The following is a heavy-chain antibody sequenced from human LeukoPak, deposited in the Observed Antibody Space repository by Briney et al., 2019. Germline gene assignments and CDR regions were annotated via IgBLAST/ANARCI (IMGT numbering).Heavy chain of an antibody. J-gene: IGHJ4*02. Sequence: GGSLRLSCAASGFTFGSYTMYWVRQAPGKGLEWVSGIFGSGGSAHYADSVKGRFTISRDNSKNTVYLQMDSLRVEDTAIYYCAKTTTGYSSGRYPAWPIDYWGQGTLVTVSS. D-gene: IGHD2-15*01. V-gene: IGHV3-23*01. CDR3: AKTTTGYSSGRYPAWPIDY. CDR1: GFTFGSYT. CDR2: IFGSGGSA.